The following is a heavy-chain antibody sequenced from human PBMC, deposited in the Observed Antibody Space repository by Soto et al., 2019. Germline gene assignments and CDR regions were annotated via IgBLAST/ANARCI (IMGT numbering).Heavy chain of an antibody. V-gene: IGHV3-30*03. CDR1: GVSFNSYD. J-gene: IGHJ5*02. CDR3: ARISRYCSGGDCHA. CDR2: ISYDGSNT. D-gene: IGHD2-15*01. Sequence: PWGSLRLSCAASGVSFNSYDIHFFRQAPGKGPEWVAIISYDGSNTYYSDSVRGRFTISRDNSKDTLYLQMHSLRSEDTAIYYCARISRYCSGGDCHAWGQGTQVTVSS.